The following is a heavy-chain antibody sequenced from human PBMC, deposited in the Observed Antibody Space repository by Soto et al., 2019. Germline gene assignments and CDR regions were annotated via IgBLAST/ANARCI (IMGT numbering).Heavy chain of an antibody. CDR1: GFTFTAYG. V-gene: IGHV3-30*03. CDR3: XXXXXXXYYGLDV. Sequence: QVQLVESGGGVVQPGRSLRLSCAASGFTFTAYGMHWVRQAPGKGLEWVSVISDDGSNKYYVDSVKGRFTISRDNSKXXXXXXXXXXXXXXXXXXXXXXXXXXXYYGLDVWGQGTTVTVSS. J-gene: IGHJ6*02. CDR2: ISDDGSNK.